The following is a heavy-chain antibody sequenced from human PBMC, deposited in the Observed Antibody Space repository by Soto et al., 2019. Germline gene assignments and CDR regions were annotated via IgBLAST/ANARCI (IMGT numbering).Heavy chain of an antibody. D-gene: IGHD6-13*01. CDR1: GYTFTTYG. Sequence: QVQLVQSGAEVRKPGASVKVSCKASGYTFTTYGISWVRQAPGQGLEWMAWISTSNGDTHYAQKVQDRVSMTTDRFTGTAYMELRSLRSDDTAIYYCARDSAAHGPVFDYWGQGTLVTVST. CDR2: ISTSNGDT. J-gene: IGHJ4*02. V-gene: IGHV1-18*04. CDR3: ARDSAAHGPVFDY.